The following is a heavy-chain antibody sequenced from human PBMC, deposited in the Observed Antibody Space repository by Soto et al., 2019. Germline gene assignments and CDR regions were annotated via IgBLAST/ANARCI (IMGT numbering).Heavy chain of an antibody. Sequence: QVQLLQSGAEVKKPGASVKVSCKASGYTFTRSGISCVRQAPGQGLEWMGWISTYNGDTNYAQTFQGRVTMTTDTSTRTVHMDVRRLRSDDTAVYYCAREGVAPYYYYGMDVWGQGTPVTVSS. CDR3: AREGVAPYYYYGMDV. D-gene: IGHD3-3*01. V-gene: IGHV1-18*01. CDR1: GYTFTRSG. J-gene: IGHJ6*02. CDR2: ISTYNGDT.